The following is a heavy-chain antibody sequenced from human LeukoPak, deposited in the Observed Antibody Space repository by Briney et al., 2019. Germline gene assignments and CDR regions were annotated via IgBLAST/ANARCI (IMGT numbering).Heavy chain of an antibody. CDR2: ISSSSSYI. Sequence: PGGSLRLSCAASGFTFSTYSMNWVRQAPGKGLEWVSSISSSSSYIYYADSVKSRFTISRDNAKNSLYLQMNSLRAEDTAVYYCARDGMPTFGGVMGDYGMDVWGQGTTVTVSS. V-gene: IGHV3-21*01. CDR1: GFTFSTYS. D-gene: IGHD3-16*01. CDR3: ARDGMPTFGGVMGDYGMDV. J-gene: IGHJ6*02.